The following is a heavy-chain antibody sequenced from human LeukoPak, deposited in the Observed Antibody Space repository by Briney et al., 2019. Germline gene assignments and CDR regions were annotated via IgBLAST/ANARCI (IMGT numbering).Heavy chain of an antibody. CDR2: LYSRGNI. J-gene: IGHJ4*02. D-gene: IGHD5-12*01. CDR1: GASITSGSYY. V-gene: IGHV4-39*01. Sequence: SETLSLTCTVSGASITSGSYYWGWIRQPPEKALESIGTLYSRGNIFYNPSLQSRVTISGDTSKNQFSLKLSSVTAADTARYYCARHRGGYDDRFDYWGQGTLVTVSS. CDR3: ARHRGGYDDRFDY.